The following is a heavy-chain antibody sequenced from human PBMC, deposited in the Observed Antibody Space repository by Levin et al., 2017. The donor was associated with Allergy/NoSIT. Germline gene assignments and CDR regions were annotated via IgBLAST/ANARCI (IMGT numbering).Heavy chain of an antibody. D-gene: IGHD1-26*01. J-gene: IGHJ6*02. CDR2: FDPEDGET. Sequence: GESLKISCKVSGYTLTELSMHWVRQAPGKGLEWMGGFDPEDGETIYAQKFQGRVTMTEDTSTDTAYMELSSLRSEDTAVYYCATDIVGATQDNISYYYYGMDVWGQGTTVTVSS. V-gene: IGHV1-24*01. CDR1: GYTLTELS. CDR3: ATDIVGATQDNISYYYYGMDV.